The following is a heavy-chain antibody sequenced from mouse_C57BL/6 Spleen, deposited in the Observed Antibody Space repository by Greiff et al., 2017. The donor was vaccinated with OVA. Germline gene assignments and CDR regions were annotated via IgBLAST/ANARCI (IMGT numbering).Heavy chain of an antibody. Sequence: EVKLMESGGGLVQPKGSLKLSCAASGFSFNTYAMNWVRQAPGKGLEWVARIRSKSNNYATYYADSVKDRFTISRDDSESMLYLQMNNLKTEDTAMYYCVRHGPLPDGDYWGQGTSVTVSS. CDR2: IRSKSNNYAT. D-gene: IGHD2-1*01. V-gene: IGHV10-1*01. CDR3: VRHGPLPDGDY. CDR1: GFSFNTYA. J-gene: IGHJ4*01.